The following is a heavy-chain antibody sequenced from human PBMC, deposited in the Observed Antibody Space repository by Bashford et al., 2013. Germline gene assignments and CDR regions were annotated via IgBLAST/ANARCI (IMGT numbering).Heavy chain of an antibody. J-gene: IGHJ6*02. Sequence: WVATGPLGQGTVSGSGSGVNPKRDGGDKLMRQKFQGRVTMTRDTSISTAYMEMSGLRSDDTAVYYCAMSVSSDCWECLDVWGQGTTVTVSS. D-gene: IGHD3-22*01. CDR3: AMSVSSDCWECLDV. V-gene: IGHV1-2*02. CDR2: VNPKRDGGD.